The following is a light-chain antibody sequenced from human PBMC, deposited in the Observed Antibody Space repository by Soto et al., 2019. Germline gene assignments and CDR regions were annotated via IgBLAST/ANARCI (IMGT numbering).Light chain of an antibody. CDR3: QQYYSPRPSS. Sequence: DIVMTQSPESLAVSLGQRATINCKSSQSVLYSSNNKNYLAWYQQKPGQPPKLLIYWASTRESGVPDRFSGSGSGTDFTLNISSLQAEDVAVYYCQQYYSPRPSSCGGGTEVEIK. CDR2: WAS. CDR1: QSVLYSSNNKNY. J-gene: IGKJ4*01. V-gene: IGKV4-1*01.